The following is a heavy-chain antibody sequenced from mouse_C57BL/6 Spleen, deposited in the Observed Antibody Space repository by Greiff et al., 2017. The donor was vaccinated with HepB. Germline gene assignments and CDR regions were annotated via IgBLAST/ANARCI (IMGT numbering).Heavy chain of an antibody. J-gene: IGHJ2*01. CDR3: ARSTTTVVAPFDY. Sequence: VQLKQSGAELVKPGASVKLSCTASGFNIKDYYMHWVKQRTEQGLEWIGRIDPEDGETKYAPKFQGKATITADTSSTTAYLQLSSLTSEDTAVYYCARSTTTVVAPFDYWGQGTTLTVSS. CDR1: GFNIKDYY. D-gene: IGHD1-1*01. CDR2: IDPEDGET. V-gene: IGHV14-2*01.